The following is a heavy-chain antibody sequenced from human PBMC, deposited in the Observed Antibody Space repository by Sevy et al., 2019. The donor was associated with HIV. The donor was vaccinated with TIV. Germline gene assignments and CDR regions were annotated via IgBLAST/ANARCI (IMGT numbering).Heavy chain of an antibody. J-gene: IGHJ6*02. Sequence: GGSLRLSCAASGFTFSSYSMNWVRRAPGKGLEWVSYLSSSSSYIDYADSVKGRFTISRDNAKNSLYLQMNSLRAEDTAVYYCARDSAMSTAVAALYGMDVWGQGTTVTVSS. CDR1: GFTFSSYS. V-gene: IGHV3-21*01. CDR2: LSSSSSYI. D-gene: IGHD6-19*01. CDR3: ARDSAMSTAVAALYGMDV.